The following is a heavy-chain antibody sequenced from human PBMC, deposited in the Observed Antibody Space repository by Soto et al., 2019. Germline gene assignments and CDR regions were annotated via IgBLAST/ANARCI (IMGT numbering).Heavy chain of an antibody. V-gene: IGHV4-31*03. J-gene: IGHJ6*02. D-gene: IGHD4-17*01. CDR3: ARDQEVNYSDYGGSDYYYGMDV. CDR2: IYYSGST. CDR1: GGSISSGGYY. Sequence: QVQLQESGPGLVEPSQTLSLTCTVSGGSISSGGYYWSWIRQHPGKGLEWIGYIYYSGSTYYNPSLKSRATISVDTSRNQFSLKLNSVTAADTAVYFCARDQEVNYSDYGGSDYYYGMDVWGQGTTVTVSS.